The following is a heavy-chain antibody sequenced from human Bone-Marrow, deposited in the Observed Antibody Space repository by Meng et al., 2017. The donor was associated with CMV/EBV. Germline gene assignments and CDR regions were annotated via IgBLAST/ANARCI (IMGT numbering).Heavy chain of an antibody. CDR1: GYRFSNYW. J-gene: IGHJ3*02. Sequence: GGSLRLSCEGSGYRFSNYWIGWVRQMPGKGLEWMGVIYPGDSDTRYSPSFQGQVTISADKSISTAYLQWSSLKASDTAMYYCARRVGDCSSTSCGDAFDIWGQGTMVTVSS. V-gene: IGHV5-51*01. D-gene: IGHD2-2*01. CDR2: IYPGDSDT. CDR3: ARRVGDCSSTSCGDAFDI.